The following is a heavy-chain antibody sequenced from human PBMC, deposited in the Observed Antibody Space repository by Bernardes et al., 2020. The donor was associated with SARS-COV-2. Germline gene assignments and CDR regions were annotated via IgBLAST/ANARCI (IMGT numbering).Heavy chain of an antibody. D-gene: IGHD2-8*01. Sequence: SETLSLTCTVSGGSISSSNYYWGWIRQPPGKGLEWIGSIHYTGSTYYNPSLKSRVTISVDTSKNQFSLKLSSVTAADTAVFYCARFGVFDYWGQGTLVTVSS. J-gene: IGHJ4*02. CDR1: GGSISSSNYY. CDR2: IHYTGST. V-gene: IGHV4-39*01. CDR3: ARFGVFDY.